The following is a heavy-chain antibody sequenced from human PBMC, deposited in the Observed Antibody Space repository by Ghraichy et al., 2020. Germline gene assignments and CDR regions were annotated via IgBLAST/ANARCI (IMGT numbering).Heavy chain of an antibody. CDR3: ARGGMYYYDSSGSNWFDP. CDR1: GYSFTSYW. CDR2: IDPSDSYT. V-gene: IGHV5-10-1*01. Sequence: GESLNISCKGSGYSFTSYWISWVRQMPGKGLEWMGRIDPSDSYTNYSPSFQGHVTISADKSISTAYLQWSSLKASDTAMYYCARGGMYYYDSSGSNWFDPWGQGTLVTVSS. J-gene: IGHJ5*02. D-gene: IGHD3-22*01.